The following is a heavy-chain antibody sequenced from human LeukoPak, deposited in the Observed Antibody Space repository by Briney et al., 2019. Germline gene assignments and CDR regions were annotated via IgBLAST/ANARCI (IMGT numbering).Heavy chain of an antibody. V-gene: IGHV4-39*01. CDR1: GGSISSSSYY. CDR3: ARELRFLEWLFETTDAFDI. CDR2: IYYSGST. J-gene: IGHJ3*02. D-gene: IGHD3-3*01. Sequence: SETLSLTCTVSGGSISSSSYYWGWIRQPPGKGLEWIGSIYYSGSTYYNPSLKSRVTISVDTSKNQFSLKLSSVTAADTAVYYCARELRFLEWLFETTDAFDIWGQGTMVTVSS.